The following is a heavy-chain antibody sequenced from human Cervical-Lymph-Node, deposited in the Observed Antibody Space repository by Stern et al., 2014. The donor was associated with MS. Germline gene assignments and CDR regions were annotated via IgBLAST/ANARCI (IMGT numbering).Heavy chain of an antibody. CDR2: IYPDDSDT. V-gene: IGHV5-51*01. Sequence: EDQLVESGAEVKKPGESLRISCKSSGYNFTSNWIGWVRQMPGKGLEWMGLIYPDDSDTRYSPSFQDQVTFSADKSITTAYLQWSSLKASDTAMYYCARRASGWNFDYWGQGTLVTVSS. CDR3: ARRASGWNFDY. D-gene: IGHD6-19*01. CDR1: GYNFTSNW. J-gene: IGHJ4*02.